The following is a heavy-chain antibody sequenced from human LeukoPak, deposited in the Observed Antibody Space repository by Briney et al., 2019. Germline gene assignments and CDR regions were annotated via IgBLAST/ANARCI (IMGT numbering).Heavy chain of an antibody. CDR3: AGGYCSGGSCQYYYGMDV. CDR2: MNPNSGNT. J-gene: IGHJ6*02. V-gene: IGHV1-8*01. CDR1: GYTFTSYD. D-gene: IGHD2-15*01. Sequence: ASVKVSCKASGYTFTSYDINWVRQATGQGLEWMGWMNPNSGNTGYAQKFQGRVTMTRNTSISTAYMELSSLRSEDTAVYYCAGGYCSGGSCQYYYGMDVWGQGTTVTVSS.